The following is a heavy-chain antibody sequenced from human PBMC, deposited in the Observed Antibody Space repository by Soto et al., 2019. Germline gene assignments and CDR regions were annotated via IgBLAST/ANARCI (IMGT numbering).Heavy chain of an antibody. V-gene: IGHV3-11*01. CDR2: ISGGGDII. CDR1: GFSFSDRY. J-gene: IGHJ4*02. D-gene: IGHD3-10*01. CDR3: EADVYYYASSY. Sequence: PGGSLRLSCAASGFSFSDRYMTWIRQAPGKGLEWVSYISGGGDIIHYADSAKGRFTVSRDNAKNSLYLQMDSLRAEDTAVYYCEADVYYYASSYWGQGALVTVSS.